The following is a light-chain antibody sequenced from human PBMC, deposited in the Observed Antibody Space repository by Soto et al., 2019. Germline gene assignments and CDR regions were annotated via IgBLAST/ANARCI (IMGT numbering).Light chain of an antibody. Sequence: QSALTQPASVSGSPGQSITISCTGTSSDVGGYNFVSWFQQHPGKAPKLLIYDVNSRPSGVSDRFSGSKSGNTASLTISGLQAEDEADYYCSSYTSSGTVVFCGGTKLTVL. CDR2: DVN. CDR3: SSYTSSGTVV. J-gene: IGLJ2*01. V-gene: IGLV2-14*01. CDR1: SSDVGGYNF.